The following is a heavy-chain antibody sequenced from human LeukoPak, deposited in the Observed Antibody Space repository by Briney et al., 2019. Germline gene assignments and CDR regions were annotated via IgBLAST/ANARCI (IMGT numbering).Heavy chain of an antibody. Sequence: YKSGSTSYTPSLQSRISMSVYSSKNQFSLLLSSATAADTAMYYCARRGFCTGASCSFALDHWGQGILVTVSS. CDR2: YKSGST. D-gene: IGHD2-15*01. V-gene: IGHV4-4*06. CDR3: ARRGFCTGASCSFALDH. J-gene: IGHJ5*02.